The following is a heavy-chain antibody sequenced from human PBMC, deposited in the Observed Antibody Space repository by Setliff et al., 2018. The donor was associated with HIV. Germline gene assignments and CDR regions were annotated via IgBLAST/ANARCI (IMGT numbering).Heavy chain of an antibody. CDR3: ARALRGFHGSGTQFYYYLDV. D-gene: IGHD3-10*01. CDR1: GYTFTGYF. CDR2: IIPNSTGT. Sequence: ASVKVSCKASGYTFTGYFIHWVRQAPGQGLEWMGRIIPNSTGTNYAQKFQGRVTMTRDTSISTAYMELSRLRSDDTAVYYCARALRGFHGSGTQFYYYLDVWGKGTTVTVSS. V-gene: IGHV1-2*06. J-gene: IGHJ6*03.